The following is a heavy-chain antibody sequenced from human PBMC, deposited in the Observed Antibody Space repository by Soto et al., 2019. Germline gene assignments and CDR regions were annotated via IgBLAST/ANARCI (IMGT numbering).Heavy chain of an antibody. CDR3: ARGLLDHDSSGYYFDY. D-gene: IGHD3-22*01. CDR2: IYHSGST. CDR1: GGSISSGGYS. V-gene: IGHV4-30-2*01. J-gene: IGHJ4*02. Sequence: QLQLQESGSGLVKPSQTLSLTCAVSGGSISSGGYSWSWIRQPPGKGLEWIGYIYHSGSTYYNPSLKSRVTISVDRSKNQFSLKLSSVTAADTAVYYCARGLLDHDSSGYYFDYWGQGTLVTVSS.